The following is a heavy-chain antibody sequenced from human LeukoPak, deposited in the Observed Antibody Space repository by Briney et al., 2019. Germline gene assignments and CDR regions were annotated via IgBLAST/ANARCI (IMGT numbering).Heavy chain of an antibody. D-gene: IGHD2-2*01. J-gene: IGHJ6*03. V-gene: IGHV3-23*01. CDR3: AKNRINYCSGTSCEYYYYMDV. CDR2: ISGSGGST. Sequence: GGSLRLSCAASGFTFSSYAMSWVRQAPGKGLEWVSAISGSGGSTYYADSVKGRFTISRDNSKNTLYLQMNSLRAEDTAVYYCAKNRINYCSGTSCEYYYYMDVWGKGTTVTVSS. CDR1: GFTFSSYA.